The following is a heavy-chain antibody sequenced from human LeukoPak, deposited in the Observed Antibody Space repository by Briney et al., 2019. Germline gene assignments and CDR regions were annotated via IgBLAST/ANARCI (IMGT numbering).Heavy chain of an antibody. Sequence: SETLSLTCTVSGGSISSLSYYWGWIRQPPGKGLEWIGEINHSGSTNYNPSLKSRVTISVNTSKNQFSLKLSSVTAADTAVYYCARGQAKAPTTYYDFWSGYPPIDYWGQGTLVTVSS. V-gene: IGHV4-39*07. CDR2: INHSGST. CDR1: GGSISSLSYY. CDR3: ARGQAKAPTTYYDFWSGYPPIDY. D-gene: IGHD3-3*01. J-gene: IGHJ4*02.